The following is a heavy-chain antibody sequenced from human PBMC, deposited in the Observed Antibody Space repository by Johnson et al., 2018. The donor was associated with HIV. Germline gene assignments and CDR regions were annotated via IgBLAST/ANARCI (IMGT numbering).Heavy chain of an antibody. CDR2: INPDGTDT. Sequence: VQLVESGGGLVQPGGSLRLSCEASGFTFSRPWMHWVRQPPGKGLVWVSRINPDGTDTSYVDSVKGRFTISRDNAKNTLYLQLNGLRAEDTAVYYCTSSYNFWAFDIWGQGTMVTVSS. D-gene: IGHD5-24*01. V-gene: IGHV3-74*02. J-gene: IGHJ3*02. CDR1: GFTFSRPW. CDR3: TSSYNFWAFDI.